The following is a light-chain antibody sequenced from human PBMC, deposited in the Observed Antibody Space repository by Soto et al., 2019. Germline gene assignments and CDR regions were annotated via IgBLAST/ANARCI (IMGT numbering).Light chain of an antibody. CDR2: GAS. J-gene: IGKJ2*01. CDR3: HQYGSSVPYT. CDR1: QSVSSTY. V-gene: IGKV3-20*01. Sequence: EIVLTQSPGTLSLSPGERATLSCRASQSVSSTYLAWYQQKPGQAPRLLIYGASSRATGIPDRFSGSGSGTDFTLTISRLEPEDFAVYYCHQYGSSVPYTFGQVTKLEIK.